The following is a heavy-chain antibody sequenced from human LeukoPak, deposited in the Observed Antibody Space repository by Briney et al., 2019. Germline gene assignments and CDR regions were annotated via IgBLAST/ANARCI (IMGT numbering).Heavy chain of an antibody. J-gene: IGHJ3*01. CDR2: ITGNGDTK. Sequence: PGGSLRLSCIASGFSFSTYEMNWARQAPGKGLEWVSYITGNGDTKYYADSVKGRFTISRDNARNSLYLQMSSLRVEDTAVYYCVSEWLRSRQDALDLWGQGTMVTVSP. V-gene: IGHV3-48*03. D-gene: IGHD5-12*01. CDR3: VSEWLRSRQDALDL. CDR1: GFSFSTYE.